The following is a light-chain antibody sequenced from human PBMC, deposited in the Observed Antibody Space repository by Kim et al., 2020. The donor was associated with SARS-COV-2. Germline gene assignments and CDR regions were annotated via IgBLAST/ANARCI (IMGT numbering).Light chain of an antibody. J-gene: IGLJ2*01. CDR3: LLAYNGAPVV. CDR1: TGAVTSGHY. CDR2: DTN. Sequence: GGTVTLTCGSSTGAVTSGHYPYWIQQKAGQAPRTLIYDTNNKHSWTPARFSVSLLGGKAALTLSGAQTEDEGDYYCLLAYNGAPVVFGGGTQLTVL. V-gene: IGLV7-46*01.